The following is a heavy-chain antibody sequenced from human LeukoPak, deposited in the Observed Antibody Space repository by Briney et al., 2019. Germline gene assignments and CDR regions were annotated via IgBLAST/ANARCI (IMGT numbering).Heavy chain of an antibody. V-gene: IGHV4-38-2*02. D-gene: IGHD6-6*01. J-gene: IGHJ4*02. CDR3: ARVGYSSSPPMDY. Sequence: SETLSLTCTVSGYSISSGYYWGWIRQPPGEGLEWIGSIYHSGSTYYNPSLKSRVTISVDTSKNQFSLKLSSVTAADTAVYYCARVGYSSSPPMDYWGQGTLVTVSS. CDR1: GYSISSGYY. CDR2: IYHSGST.